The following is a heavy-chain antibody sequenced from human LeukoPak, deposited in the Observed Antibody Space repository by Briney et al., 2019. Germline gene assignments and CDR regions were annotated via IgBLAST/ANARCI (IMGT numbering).Heavy chain of an antibody. V-gene: IGHV3-53*04. CDR3: ASLGSGLVP. D-gene: IGHD2-15*01. Sequence: GGSLRLSCAASGFTFSSYAMSWVRQAPGKGLEWVSVIYSGGSTYYADSVKGRFTISRHNSKNTLYLQMNSLRAEDTAVYYCASLGSGLVPWGQGTLVTVSS. CDR1: GFTFSSYA. CDR2: IYSGGST. J-gene: IGHJ5*02.